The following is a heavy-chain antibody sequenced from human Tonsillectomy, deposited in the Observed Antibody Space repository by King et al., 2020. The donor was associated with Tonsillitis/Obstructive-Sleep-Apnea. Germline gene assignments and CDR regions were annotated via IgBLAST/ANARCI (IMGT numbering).Heavy chain of an antibody. CDR1: GFTVSSNY. D-gene: IGHD5-24*01. J-gene: IGHJ4*02. Sequence: VQLVESGGGLIQPGGSLRLSCAASGFTVSSNYMSWVRQAPGKGLEWVSVIYSGGYTYYADSVKGRFTISRDSSKNTLYLQMNSLRAEDTAVYYCARDRKEMAKNYHFDYWGQGTLVTVSS. CDR2: IYSGGYT. V-gene: IGHV3-53*01. CDR3: ARDRKEMAKNYHFDY.